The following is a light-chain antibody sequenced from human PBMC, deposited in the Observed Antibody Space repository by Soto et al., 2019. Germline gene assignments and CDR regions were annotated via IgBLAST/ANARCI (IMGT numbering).Light chain of an antibody. CDR3: SSFTSINTWV. Sequence: QSALTQPASVSGSPGQSITISCTGTSSDVGGYNYVSWYQQHPGKAPKLMIYEVSNRPSGVSNRCSGSKSGNTASLTISGLPAEDEADYYCSSFTSINTWVFGGGTKLTVL. CDR2: EVS. J-gene: IGLJ3*02. V-gene: IGLV2-14*01. CDR1: SSDVGGYNY.